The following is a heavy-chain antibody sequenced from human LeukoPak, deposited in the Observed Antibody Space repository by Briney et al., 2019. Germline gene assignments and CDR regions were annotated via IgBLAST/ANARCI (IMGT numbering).Heavy chain of an antibody. V-gene: IGHV3-53*01. CDR2: IYSGGST. J-gene: IGHJ4*02. CDR3: ASGYGSGQLDY. D-gene: IGHD3-10*01. Sequence: PGGSLRLSCAASGFTFSSYAMSWVRQAPGKGLEWVSVIYSGGSTYYADSVKGRFTISRDNSKNTLYLQMNSLRAEDTAVYYCASGYGSGQLDYWGQGTLVTVSS. CDR1: GFTFSSYA.